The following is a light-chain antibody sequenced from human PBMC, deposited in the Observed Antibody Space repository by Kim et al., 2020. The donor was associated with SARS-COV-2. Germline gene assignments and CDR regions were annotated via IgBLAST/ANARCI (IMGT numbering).Light chain of an antibody. CDR1: QSIDIW. J-gene: IGKJ1*01. V-gene: IGKV1-5*03. Sequence: DIQKTQSPSTLSASVGDRVTITCRASQSIDIWLAWYQQKPGKVPKLLIYKASTLESGVPSRFSGSGSGTEFTLTISSLQPDDFATYYCQQYKSASAFGQGTKVDIK. CDR3: QQYKSASA. CDR2: KAS.